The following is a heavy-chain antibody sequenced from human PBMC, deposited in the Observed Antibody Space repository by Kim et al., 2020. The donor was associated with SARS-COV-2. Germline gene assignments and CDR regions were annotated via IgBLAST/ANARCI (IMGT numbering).Heavy chain of an antibody. V-gene: IGHV3-21*01. D-gene: IGHD2-8*01. Sequence: GGSLRLSCAASGFTFSSYSMNWVRQAPGKGLEWVSSISGSSSSIYCADSLKGRFTISRDNARNSLYLQMNSLRAEDTAVYYCARWPLGYCSNGVCYTGFDYWGQGTLVTVSS. CDR3: ARWPLGYCSNGVCYTGFDY. CDR2: ISGSSSSI. CDR1: GFTFSSYS. J-gene: IGHJ4*02.